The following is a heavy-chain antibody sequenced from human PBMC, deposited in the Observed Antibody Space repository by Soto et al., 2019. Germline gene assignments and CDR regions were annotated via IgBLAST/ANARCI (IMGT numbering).Heavy chain of an antibody. CDR2: IGTAGDT. CDR3: ARGGADLGYSFDY. V-gene: IGHV3-13*01. CDR1: GFTFSSYD. Sequence: GESLKISCAASGFTFSSYDMHWVRQATGKGLEWVSAIGTAGDTYYPGSVKGRFTISRENAKNSLYLQMNSLRAGDTAVYYCARGGADLGYSFDYWGQGTLVTVSS. J-gene: IGHJ4*02. D-gene: IGHD1-1*01.